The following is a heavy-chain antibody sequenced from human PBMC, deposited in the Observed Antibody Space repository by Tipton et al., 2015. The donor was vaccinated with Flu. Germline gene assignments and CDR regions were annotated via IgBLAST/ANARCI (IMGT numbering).Heavy chain of an antibody. CDR1: GFTFSSYA. Sequence: EASGFTFSSYAMSWVRQAPGKGLEWVSAISGSGGSTYYADSVKGRFTISRDNSKNTLYLQMNSLRAEDTAVYYCANAYYDSSGYWDYWGQGTLVTVSS. J-gene: IGHJ4*02. CDR2: ISGSGGST. CDR3: ANAYYDSSGYWDY. D-gene: IGHD3-22*01. V-gene: IGHV3-23*01.